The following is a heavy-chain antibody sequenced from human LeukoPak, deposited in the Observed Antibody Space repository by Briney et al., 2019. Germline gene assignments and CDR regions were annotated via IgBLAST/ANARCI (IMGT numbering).Heavy chain of an antibody. J-gene: IGHJ5*02. Sequence: SETLSLTCTVSGGSISSSSYYWGWIRQPPGKGLEWIGSIYYSGSTYYNPSLKSRVTISVDTSKNQFSLKLSSVTAADTAVYYCAIVTMIVVVITGNWFDPWGQGTLVTVSS. CDR1: GGSISSSSYY. CDR2: IYYSGST. CDR3: AIVTMIVVVITGNWFDP. D-gene: IGHD3-22*01. V-gene: IGHV4-39*07.